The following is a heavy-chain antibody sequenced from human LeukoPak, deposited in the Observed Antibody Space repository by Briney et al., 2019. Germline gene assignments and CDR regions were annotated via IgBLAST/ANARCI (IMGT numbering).Heavy chain of an antibody. V-gene: IGHV1-18*01. Sequence: ASVKVSCRASGYTFTRYGLSWVRQAPGQGLEWMGWISGYNGKANYVQKFQGRVTMTTDTSTSTAYMELRSLRSDDTAVYYCARGQTNRLLWVGELLSNINPSDYWGQGTLVTVSS. D-gene: IGHD3-10*01. J-gene: IGHJ4*02. CDR3: ARGQTNRLLWVGELLSNINPSDY. CDR1: GYTFTRYG. CDR2: ISGYNGKA.